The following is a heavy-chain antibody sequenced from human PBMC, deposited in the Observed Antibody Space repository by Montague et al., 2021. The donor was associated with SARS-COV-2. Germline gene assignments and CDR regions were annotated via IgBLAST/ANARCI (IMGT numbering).Heavy chain of an antibody. CDR3: ASGDDNGSGYLDV. D-gene: IGHD1-26*01. CDR2: INHSGTT. V-gene: IGHV4-34*01. Sequence: SETLSLTCAVFDGSFSDFYWSWIRQPPGEGLEWIGEINHSGTTYYNPSLKSRVTMSVDTSKNQFSLKLNSVTAADAAVHYCASGDDNGSGYLDVWGKGTTVTVSS. J-gene: IGHJ6*03. CDR1: DGSFSDFY.